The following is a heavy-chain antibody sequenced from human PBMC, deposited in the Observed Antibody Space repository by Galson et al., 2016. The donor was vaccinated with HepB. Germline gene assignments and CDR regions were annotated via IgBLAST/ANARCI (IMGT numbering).Heavy chain of an antibody. D-gene: IGHD3-10*01. CDR2: IYWDDDK. Sequence: PALVKPTQTLTLTCTFSGFSFNTNGGVGVGWIRQSPGKALEWLGIIYWDDDKRYSPSLKNRVTITKDTSKNQVVLTMTNMDPVDTGTYYCAHSVAFGEVHFDYWGQGIQVAVSS. J-gene: IGHJ4*02. CDR1: GFSFNTNGGVG. CDR3: AHSVAFGEVHFDY. V-gene: IGHV2-5*02.